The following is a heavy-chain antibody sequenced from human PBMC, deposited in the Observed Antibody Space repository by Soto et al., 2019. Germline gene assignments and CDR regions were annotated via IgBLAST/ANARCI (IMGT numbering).Heavy chain of an antibody. J-gene: IGHJ4*02. V-gene: IGHV3-73*01. CDR2: IKTKVESYAT. D-gene: IGHD2-15*01. CDR3: TRRYCSGGGCYSDFDY. CDR1: GFTLSGFD. Sequence: HPGGSLRLSCAASGFTLSGFDIHWFRQASGEGLEWVGRIKTKVESYATELAASVKGRFTISRDDPKNTAYLEMNSLKTEDTAVYYCTRRYCSGGGCYSDFDYWGQGALVTVS.